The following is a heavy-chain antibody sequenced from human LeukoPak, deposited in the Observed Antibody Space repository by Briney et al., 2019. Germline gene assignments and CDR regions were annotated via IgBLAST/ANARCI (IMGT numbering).Heavy chain of an antibody. CDR1: GGSISSYY. D-gene: IGHD1-26*01. Sequence: SETLSLTCTVSGGSISSYYWRWIRQPPGKGLEWIGYIYYSGSTNYNPSLKSRVTISVDTSKNQFSLKLSSVTAADTAVYYCARSVGSERDFDYWGQGTLVTVSS. J-gene: IGHJ4*02. CDR3: ARSVGSERDFDY. V-gene: IGHV4-59*01. CDR2: IYYSGST.